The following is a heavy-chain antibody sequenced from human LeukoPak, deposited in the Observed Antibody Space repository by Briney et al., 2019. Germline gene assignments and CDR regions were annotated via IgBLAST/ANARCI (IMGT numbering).Heavy chain of an antibody. CDR3: AKGRLGCSSTSCYVDYYYYGMDV. V-gene: IGHV3-23*01. D-gene: IGHD2-2*01. Sequence: GGSLRLSCAASGFTFSSYAMSWVRQAPGKGPEWVSAISGSGGSTYYADSVKGRFTISRDNSKNTLYLQMNSLRAEDTAVYYCAKGRLGCSSTSCYVDYYYYGMDVWGKGTTVTVSS. CDR2: ISGSGGST. CDR1: GFTFSSYA. J-gene: IGHJ6*04.